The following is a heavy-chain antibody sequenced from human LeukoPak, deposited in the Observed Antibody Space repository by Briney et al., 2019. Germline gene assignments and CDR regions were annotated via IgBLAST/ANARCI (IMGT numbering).Heavy chain of an antibody. V-gene: IGHV3-23*01. CDR2: ISSSDSST. J-gene: IGHJ4*02. CDR3: AKPYSNSWYSRYYFDY. CDR1: GFTFSSYA. Sequence: PGGSLRLSCAASGFTFSSYAMSWVRQAPGKGPGWVSTISSSDSSTFYADSVKGRFTISRDSSKNTLYLQMNSLRAEDTAVYYCAKPYSNSWYSRYYFDYWGQGTLVTVSS. D-gene: IGHD6-13*01.